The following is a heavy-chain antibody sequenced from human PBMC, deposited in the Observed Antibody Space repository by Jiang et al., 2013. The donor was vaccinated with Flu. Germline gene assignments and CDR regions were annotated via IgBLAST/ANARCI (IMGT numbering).Heavy chain of an antibody. Sequence: GAEVKKPGASVKVSCKVSGYTFTGYYMHWVRQAPGHGLEWMGWINPSSGDTKFAQKFQGRVTMTRDTSISAAYMELSSLTSDDTAVYFCARGSPIGATNFPFDYWGQGTLVTASS. V-gene: IGHV1-2*02. CDR3: ARGSPIGATNFPFDY. CDR1: GYTFTGYY. J-gene: IGHJ4*02. D-gene: IGHD5-12*01. CDR2: INPSSGDT.